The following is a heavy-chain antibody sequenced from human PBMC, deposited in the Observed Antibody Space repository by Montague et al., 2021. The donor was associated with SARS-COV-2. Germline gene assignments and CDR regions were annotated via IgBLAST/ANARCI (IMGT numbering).Heavy chain of an antibody. V-gene: IGHV6-1*01. CDR3: ARAERGSCGDGNCYQYFFNY. CDR2: TYYRSEWYS. CDR1: GDSVSTNSGT. D-gene: IGHD2-15*01. J-gene: IGHJ4*02. Sequence: CAISGDSVSTNSGTWNWVRLSPPIGLEWLGRTYYRSEWYSDYSVSVKSRISINPDTSKNQLSLQLNSVTPEDTAVYYCARAERGSCGDGNCYQYFFNYWGQGTLVTVSS.